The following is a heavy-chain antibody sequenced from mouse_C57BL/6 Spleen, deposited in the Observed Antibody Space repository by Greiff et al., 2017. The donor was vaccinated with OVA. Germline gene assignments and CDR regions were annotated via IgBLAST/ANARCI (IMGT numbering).Heavy chain of an antibody. Sequence: QVQLKQSGPGLVQPSQSLSITCTVSGFSLTSYGVHWVRQSPGKGLEWLGVIWSGGSTDYNAAFISRLSISKDNSKSQVFFKMNSLQADDTAIYYCARGLGYYDYWGQGTTLTVSS. CDR2: IWSGGST. V-gene: IGHV2-2*01. D-gene: IGHD2-3*01. CDR3: ARGLGYYDY. CDR1: GFSLTSYG. J-gene: IGHJ2*01.